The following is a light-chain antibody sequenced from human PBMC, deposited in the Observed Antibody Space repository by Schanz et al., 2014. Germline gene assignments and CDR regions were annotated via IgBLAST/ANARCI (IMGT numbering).Light chain of an antibody. V-gene: IGKV1-5*01. CDR3: QKYNSAPRT. CDR2: DAS. Sequence: DIQMTQSPSTLSAAVGDRVTITCRASQTVHKWVAWYQQKPGTAPKLLIYDASSLESGVPSTFSGSGSGTEFTLTISSLQPEDVATYYCQKYNSAPRTFGQGTKVEV. CDR1: QTVHKW. J-gene: IGKJ1*01.